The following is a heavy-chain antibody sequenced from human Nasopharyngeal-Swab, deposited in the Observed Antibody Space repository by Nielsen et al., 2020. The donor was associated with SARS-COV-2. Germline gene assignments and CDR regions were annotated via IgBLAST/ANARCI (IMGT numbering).Heavy chain of an antibody. CDR1: GFTFSSYG. Sequence: GGSLRLSCAASGFTFSSYGMHWVRKAPGKGLEWVSIISGSGDTTYYADSVKDRFTISRDNSKNTLYLQTNSLRVEDTAVYYCAKAPYLRGLDVWGQGTTVTVSS. D-gene: IGHD2-21*01. J-gene: IGHJ6*02. CDR3: AKAPYLRGLDV. CDR2: ISGSGDTT. V-gene: IGHV3-23*01.